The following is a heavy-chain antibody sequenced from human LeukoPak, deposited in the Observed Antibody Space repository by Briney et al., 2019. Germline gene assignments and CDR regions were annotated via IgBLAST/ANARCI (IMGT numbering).Heavy chain of an antibody. CDR3: ARQLGEAYFDY. CDR2: IYYSGST. CDR1: GGSFSGYY. Sequence: SETLSLTCAVYGGSFSGYYWSWIRQPPGKGLEWIGYIYYSGSTNYNPSLKSRVTISVDTSKNQFSLKLSSVTAADTAVYYCARQLGEAYFDYWGQGTLVTVSS. D-gene: IGHD3-3*01. J-gene: IGHJ4*02. V-gene: IGHV4-59*08.